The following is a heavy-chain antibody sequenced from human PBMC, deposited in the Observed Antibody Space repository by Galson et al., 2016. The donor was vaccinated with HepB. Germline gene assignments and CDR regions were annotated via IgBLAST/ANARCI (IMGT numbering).Heavy chain of an antibody. Sequence: SLRLSCAASGFTFSSYGMHWVRQAPGKGLEWVAVIWYDGSKMYYADSVKGRFTISRDNSKSTLFLQMNSLRADDTAMYYCARGDIVGAIFDYWGQGTLVTVSS. J-gene: IGHJ4*02. D-gene: IGHD1-26*01. CDR3: ARGDIVGAIFDY. V-gene: IGHV3-33*01. CDR2: IWYDGSKM. CDR1: GFTFSSYG.